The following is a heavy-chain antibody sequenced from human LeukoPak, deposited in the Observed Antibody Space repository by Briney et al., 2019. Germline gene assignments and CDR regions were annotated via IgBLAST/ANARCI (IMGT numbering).Heavy chain of an antibody. V-gene: IGHV2-5*02. CDR1: GFSLTSNGVG. Sequence: SGPTLVQPTQTLTLTCTFSGFSLTSNGVGVGWIRQPPGKALEGLSLIYWDDEKRYSPSLRTRLTITKDTSRRQVVLTLSNMDPVDTGTYYCAHLYFYNSVGYSRAFDYWGQGTLVTVSS. CDR2: IYWDDEK. D-gene: IGHD3-22*01. J-gene: IGHJ4*02. CDR3: AHLYFYNSVGYSRAFDY.